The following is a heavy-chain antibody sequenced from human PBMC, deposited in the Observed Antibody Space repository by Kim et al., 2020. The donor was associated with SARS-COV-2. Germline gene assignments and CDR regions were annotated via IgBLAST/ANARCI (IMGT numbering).Heavy chain of an antibody. CDR1: GFTFSSYS. Sequence: GGSLRLSCAASGFTFSSYSMNWVRQAPGKGLEWVSYISSSSSTIYYADSVKGRFTISRDNAKNSLYLQMNSLRAEDTAVYYCASNRPMTTVTTGRWWPYYYYGMDVWGQGTTVTVSS. D-gene: IGHD4-17*01. J-gene: IGHJ6*02. CDR2: ISSSSSTI. CDR3: ASNRPMTTVTTGRWWPYYYYGMDV. V-gene: IGHV3-48*04.